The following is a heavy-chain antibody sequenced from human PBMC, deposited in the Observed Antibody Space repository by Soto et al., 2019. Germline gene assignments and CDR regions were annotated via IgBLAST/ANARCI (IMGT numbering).Heavy chain of an antibody. CDR2: ISGSGGST. CDR1: GFTFSSYA. J-gene: IGHJ4*02. Sequence: GGSLRLSCAASGFTFSSYAMRWVRQAPGKGLEWVSAISGSGGSTYYADSVKGRFTISRDNSKNTLYLQMNSLRAEDTAVYYSPRHGCGCYYDYWGQGTLVTVSS. D-gene: IGHD5-18*01. CDR3: PRHGCGCYYDY. V-gene: IGHV3-23*01.